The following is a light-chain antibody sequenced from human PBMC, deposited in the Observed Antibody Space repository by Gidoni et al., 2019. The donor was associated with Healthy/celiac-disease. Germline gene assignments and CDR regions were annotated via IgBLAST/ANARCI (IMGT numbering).Light chain of an antibody. CDR1: QSVSSY. J-gene: IGKJ2*01. Sequence: DIVFTQSPATLSLSPGERATLSCRASQSVSSYLAWYQQKPGQAPRLLIYDASNRATGIPARFSGSGSGTDFTLTISSLEPEDFAVYYCQQRSNWPPLYTFXQXTKLEIK. CDR3: QQRSNWPPLYT. CDR2: DAS. V-gene: IGKV3-11*01.